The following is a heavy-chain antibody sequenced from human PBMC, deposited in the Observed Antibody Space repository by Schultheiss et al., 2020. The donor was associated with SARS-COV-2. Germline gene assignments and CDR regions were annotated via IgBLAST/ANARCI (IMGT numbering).Heavy chain of an antibody. CDR3: ARARGGNYYYGMDV. Sequence: LKISCAASGFTFSSYGMHWVRQAPGKGLEWVAVISYDGSNKYYADSVKGRFTISRDNSKNTLYLQMNSLRAEDTAVYYCARARGGNYYYGMDVWGQGTTVTVSS. V-gene: IGHV3-30*03. J-gene: IGHJ6*02. D-gene: IGHD3-16*01. CDR1: GFTFSSYG. CDR2: ISYDGSNK.